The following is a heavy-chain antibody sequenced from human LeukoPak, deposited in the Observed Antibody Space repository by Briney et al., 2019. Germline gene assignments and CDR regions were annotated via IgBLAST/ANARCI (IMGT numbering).Heavy chain of an antibody. D-gene: IGHD6-13*01. CDR3: ARDIHSSSWYWGFDY. CDR2: IYHSGSI. CDR1: GGSISSGSYY. Sequence: PSETLSLTCTVSGGSISSGSYYWSWIRQPAGKGLEWIGSIYHSGSIYYNPSLKSRVTISVDTSKNQLSLKLSSVTAADTAVYYCARDIHSSSWYWGFDYWGQGTLVTVSS. J-gene: IGHJ4*02. V-gene: IGHV4-39*07.